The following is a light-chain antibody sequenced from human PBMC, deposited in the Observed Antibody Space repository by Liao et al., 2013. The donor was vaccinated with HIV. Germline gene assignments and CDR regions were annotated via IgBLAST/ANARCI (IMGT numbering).Light chain of an antibody. CDR1: KLGDNF. V-gene: IGLV3-1*01. CDR3: QVWDSNYDHPYV. J-gene: IGLJ1*01. Sequence: SYEVIQPPSVSVSPGQTANITCSGDKLGDNFAFWYQQRPGQSPVLVIYQDNKRPSGIPERFSGSNSENTATLTISGTQPMDEADYYCQVWDSNYDHPYVFETGTKVTVL. CDR2: QDN.